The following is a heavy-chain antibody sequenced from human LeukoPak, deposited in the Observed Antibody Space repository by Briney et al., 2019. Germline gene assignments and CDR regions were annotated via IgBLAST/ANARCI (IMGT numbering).Heavy chain of an antibody. CDR2: INPNSGGT. V-gene: IGHV1-2*02. D-gene: IGHD2-21*01. Sequence: ASVKVSCKASVYTFTDYYIHWVRQAPGQGREWMGWINPNSGGTNYVQKFQGRVTMTRDTSISTAYMDLSRLRSDGTAVYYCAREFLENWFDPWGQGTLVTVSS. J-gene: IGHJ5*02. CDR1: VYTFTDYY. CDR3: AREFLENWFDP.